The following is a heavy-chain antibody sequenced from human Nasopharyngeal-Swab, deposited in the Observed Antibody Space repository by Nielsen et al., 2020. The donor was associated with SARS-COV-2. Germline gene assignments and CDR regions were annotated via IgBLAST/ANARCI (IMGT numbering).Heavy chain of an antibody. CDR2: ILNDGSNK. J-gene: IGHJ4*02. Sequence: RSLRLSCEASGLTFSSYGMHWVRQAPGKGLEWVAVILNDGSNKYYADSVKGRFTISRDNSKNTLYLQMNSLRVEDTAVYYCAKTRGYSYGWADYWGQGTLVTVSS. V-gene: IGHV3-30*18. D-gene: IGHD5-18*01. CDR3: AKTRGYSYGWADY. CDR1: GLTFSSYG.